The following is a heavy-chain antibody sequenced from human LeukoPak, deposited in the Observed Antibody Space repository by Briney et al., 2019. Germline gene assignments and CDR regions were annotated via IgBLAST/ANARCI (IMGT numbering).Heavy chain of an antibody. D-gene: IGHD6-6*01. CDR2: IYHSGST. CDR3: VRLYSSSSDYFDY. J-gene: IGHJ4*02. Sequence: PSETLSLTCAVSGYSISSGYYWGWIRQPPGKGLEWIGSIYHSGSTYYNPSLKSRVTISVDTSKNQFSLKLSSVTAADTAVYYCVRLYSSSSDYFDYWGQGTPVTVSS. CDR1: GYSISSGYY. V-gene: IGHV4-38-2*01.